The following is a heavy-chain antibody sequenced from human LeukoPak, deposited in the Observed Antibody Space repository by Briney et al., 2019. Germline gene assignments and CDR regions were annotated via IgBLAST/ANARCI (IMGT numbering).Heavy chain of an antibody. J-gene: IGHJ2*01. CDR2: ISSDDTTI. V-gene: IGHV3-48*02. CDR3: ARDMWAPKWYFDL. Sequence: GGSLRLSCAASGFTFSSYSMNWVRQPPGKGPEWVSYISSDDTTIYYADSVKGRFTISRDNAKNSLYLQMNSLRDEDTAVYYCARDMWAPKWYFDLWGRGTLVTVSS. D-gene: IGHD1-26*01. CDR1: GFTFSSYS.